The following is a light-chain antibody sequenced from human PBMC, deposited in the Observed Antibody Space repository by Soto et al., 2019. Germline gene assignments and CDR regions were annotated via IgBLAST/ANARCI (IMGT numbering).Light chain of an antibody. J-gene: IGKJ1*01. Sequence: EIVMTQSPATLSVSPGERATLSCRASQSVSSNLAWYQKKPGQAPRPLIYGASTRATGIPTRFSGSGSGTEFTLTISSLQSEDLAVYYCQQYNNWWTFGQGTRVEIK. V-gene: IGKV3-15*01. CDR3: QQYNNWWT. CDR1: QSVSSN. CDR2: GAS.